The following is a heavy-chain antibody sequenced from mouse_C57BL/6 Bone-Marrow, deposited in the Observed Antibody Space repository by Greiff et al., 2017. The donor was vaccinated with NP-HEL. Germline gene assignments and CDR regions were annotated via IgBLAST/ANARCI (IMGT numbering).Heavy chain of an antibody. J-gene: IGHJ3*01. CDR2: IYPRSGNT. CDR1: GYTFTSYG. V-gene: IGHV1-81*01. CDR3: ARFDYYGSSYLACLAY. D-gene: IGHD1-1*01. Sequence: VQLQQSGAELARPGASVKLSCKASGYTFTSYGISWVKQRTGQGLEWIGEIYPRSGNTYYNEKFKGKATLTADKSSSTAYMELRSLTSEDSAVYFCARFDYYGSSYLACLAYWAQGTLVTVSA.